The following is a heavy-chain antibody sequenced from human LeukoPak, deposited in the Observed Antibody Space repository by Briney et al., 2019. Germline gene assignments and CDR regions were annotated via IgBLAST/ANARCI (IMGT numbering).Heavy chain of an antibody. V-gene: IGHV1-69*04. CDR3: ARETTAYYFDY. J-gene: IGHJ4*02. CDR2: IIPILGIA. CDR1: GGTFSSYA. Sequence: SVKVSCKASGGTFSSYAISWVRQAPGQGLEWMGRIIPILGIANYAQKFQGRVTITADKSTSTAYMELSSLRSEDTAVYYCARETTAYYFDYWGQGTLVTVSS. D-gene: IGHD4-17*01.